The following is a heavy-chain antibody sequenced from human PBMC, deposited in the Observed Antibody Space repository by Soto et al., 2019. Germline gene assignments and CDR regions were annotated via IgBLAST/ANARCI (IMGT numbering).Heavy chain of an antibody. J-gene: IGHJ5*01. Sequence: SVKVSCKASGGTFSSYTISWVRQAPGQGLEWMGRIIPILGIANYAQKFQGRVTITADKSTSTAYMELSSLRSEDTAVYYCARDNSGVVPAAIWFDFWGQATLVSVSS. CDR3: ARDNSGVVPAAIWFDF. V-gene: IGHV1-69*04. D-gene: IGHD2-2*01. CDR1: GGTFSSYT. CDR2: IIPILGIA.